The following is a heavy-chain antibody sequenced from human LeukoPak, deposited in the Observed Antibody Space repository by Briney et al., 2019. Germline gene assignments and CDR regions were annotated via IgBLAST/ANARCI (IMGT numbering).Heavy chain of an antibody. V-gene: IGHV3-11*01. CDR3: TTFRYCTRDVICRGVDN. Sequence: PGGSLRLSCVASGYAFSDYYASWIRQAPGKGLEWLSYISFGGINTFYADSVKGRFTVSRDDAKNSLYLQMNGLRVEDTAVYYCTTFRYCTRDVICRGVDNWGQGSLVTVSS. J-gene: IGHJ4*02. CDR2: ISFGGINT. CDR1: GYAFSDYY. D-gene: IGHD2-8*01.